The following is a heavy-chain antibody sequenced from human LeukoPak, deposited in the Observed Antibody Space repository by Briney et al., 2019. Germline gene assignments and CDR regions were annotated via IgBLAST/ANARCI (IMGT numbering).Heavy chain of an antibody. CDR1: GFTFSSYW. J-gene: IGHJ4*02. Sequence: GGSLRLSCAASGFTFSSYWMSWVRQAPGKGPEWVAHIKQDASQEYHVGSVKGRFTISRDNAKNSLYLQMNSLRAEDTAVYYCARGVVYPAWSGPHWSDYWGQGALVTVPS. D-gene: IGHD3-3*01. V-gene: IGHV3-7*03. CDR2: IKQDASQE. CDR3: ARGVVYPAWSGPHWSDY.